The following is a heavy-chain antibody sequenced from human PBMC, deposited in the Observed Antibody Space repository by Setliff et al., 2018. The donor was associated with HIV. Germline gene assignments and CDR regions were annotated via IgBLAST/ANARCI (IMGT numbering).Heavy chain of an antibody. CDR2: IYYSGST. D-gene: IGHD2-2*01. CDR3: ARVGLSHYHDS. J-gene: IGHJ4*02. Sequence: SETLSLTCTVSGGSITSGGYYWSWIRQHPGKGLEWIGYIYYSGSTYYNPSLKSRVSISVDTSKNQFSLKLSSVTAADSAVYYCARVGLSHYHDSWGQGTLVTVSS. V-gene: IGHV4-31*03. CDR1: GGSITSGGYY.